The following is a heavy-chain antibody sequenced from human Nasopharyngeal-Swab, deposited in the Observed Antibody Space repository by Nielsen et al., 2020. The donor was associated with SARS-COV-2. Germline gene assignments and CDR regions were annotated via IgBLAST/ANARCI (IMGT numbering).Heavy chain of an antibody. D-gene: IGHD4-17*01. V-gene: IGHV1-2*06. Sequence: ASVKVSCKASGYTFSAYYTEWVRQAPGQGLEWMGRINPNSGGTNYAQKFRGRVTMTRDTSLNTAYMELRSLRSDDTAVYYCAVDYGDYDSYYGMDVWGQGTTVTVSS. CDR2: INPNSGGT. CDR3: AVDYGDYDSYYGMDV. J-gene: IGHJ6*02. CDR1: GYTFSAYY.